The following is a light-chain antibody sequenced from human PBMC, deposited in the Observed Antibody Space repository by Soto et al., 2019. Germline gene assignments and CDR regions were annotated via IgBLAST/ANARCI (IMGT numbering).Light chain of an antibody. CDR2: GTS. J-gene: IGKJ1*01. V-gene: IGKV3-15*01. CDR3: QQYGSSPPWT. Sequence: EIGMTQYPATLSVSPGEGATLSCRGSQGIGDTLAWYQQKPGQTPRLLIYGTSIRATGVPARFSGSRSGAEFTLTISRLEPQDFAVYYCQQYGSSPPWTFGHGTKVDI. CDR1: QGIGDT.